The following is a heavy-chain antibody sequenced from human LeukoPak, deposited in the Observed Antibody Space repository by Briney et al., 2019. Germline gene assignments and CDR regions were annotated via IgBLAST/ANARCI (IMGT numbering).Heavy chain of an antibody. V-gene: IGHV1-3*01. D-gene: IGHD1-26*01. CDR3: ARGDTGTYWPFDY. Sequence: ASVKVSCKASGYSFTTYAMHWVRQAPGQRLEWMGWINAGNGNTKYSQKFQDRVTITRDTSATTAYMELSSLTSEDTAVYYCARGDTGTYWPFDYWGQGTLVTVSS. CDR2: INAGNGNT. CDR1: GYSFTTYA. J-gene: IGHJ4*02.